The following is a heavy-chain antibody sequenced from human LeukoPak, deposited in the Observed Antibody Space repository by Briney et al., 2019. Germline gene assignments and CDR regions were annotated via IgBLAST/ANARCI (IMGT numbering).Heavy chain of an antibody. D-gene: IGHD6-19*01. V-gene: IGHV3-74*01. J-gene: IGHJ4*02. Sequence: GGSLRLSYAASGFTFSNYWMHWVRQDPGKGLVWVSYINPDGSNTNYADSVKGRFTISRDNAKNALYLQMNSLRAEDTAVYYCARETPDSSGWDWGQGTLVTVSS. CDR3: ARETPDSSGWD. CDR1: GFTFSNYW. CDR2: INPDGSNT.